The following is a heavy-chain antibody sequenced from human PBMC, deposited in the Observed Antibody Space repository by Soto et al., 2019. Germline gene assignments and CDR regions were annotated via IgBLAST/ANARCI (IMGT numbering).Heavy chain of an antibody. D-gene: IGHD3-16*01. CDR2: ISYDGSNK. V-gene: IGHV3-30*18. Sequence: PGGSLRLSCAASGFTFSSYGMHWVRQAPGKGLEWVAVISYDGSNKYYADSVKGRFTISRDNSKNTLYLQMNSLRAEDTAVYYCAKTAGYDYVWGSSGSDYWGQGTLVTVSS. CDR3: AKTAGYDYVWGSSGSDY. J-gene: IGHJ4*02. CDR1: GFTFSSYG.